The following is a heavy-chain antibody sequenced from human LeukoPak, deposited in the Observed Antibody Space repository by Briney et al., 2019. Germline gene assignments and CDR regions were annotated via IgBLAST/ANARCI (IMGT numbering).Heavy chain of an antibody. J-gene: IGHJ6*02. CDR3: ARAVDV. Sequence: GGSLRLSCAASGFTFGSYWMIWVRQAPGKGLEFVANIKEDGSEKYYVDSVKGRFTISRDNAKNSLYLQMNSLRAEDTAVYYCARAVDVWGQGTTVTVSS. CDR2: IKEDGSEK. V-gene: IGHV3-7*04. CDR1: GFTFGSYW.